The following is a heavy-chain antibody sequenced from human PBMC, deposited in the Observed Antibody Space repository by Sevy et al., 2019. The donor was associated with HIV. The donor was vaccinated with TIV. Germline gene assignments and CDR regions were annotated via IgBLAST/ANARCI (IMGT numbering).Heavy chain of an antibody. CDR1: GGSISSGGYY. CDR3: TGGSYYYDSSWGYYMDV. CDR2: IYYSGST. J-gene: IGHJ6*03. Sequence: SETLSLTCTVSGGSISSGGYYWSWIRQHPGKGLEWIGYIYYSGSTYYNPSLKSRVTISVDTSKNQFSLKLSSVTAADTAVYYYTGGSYYYDSSWGYYMDVWGKGTTVTVSS. D-gene: IGHD3-22*01. V-gene: IGHV4-31*03.